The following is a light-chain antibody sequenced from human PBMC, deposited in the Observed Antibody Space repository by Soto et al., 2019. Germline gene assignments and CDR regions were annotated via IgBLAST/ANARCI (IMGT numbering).Light chain of an antibody. J-gene: IGLJ1*01. CDR3: AAWDDSLSGHYV. V-gene: IGLV1-47*01. Sequence: QSALTQPPSASGTPGQRVTISCSGSSSNIGSNYVYWYQQLPGTAPKLLIYRNNQRPSGGPDRFSGSKSGTSASLAISGLRSEDEADYYCAAWDDSLSGHYVFGTGTKVTVL. CDR2: RNN. CDR1: SSNIGSNY.